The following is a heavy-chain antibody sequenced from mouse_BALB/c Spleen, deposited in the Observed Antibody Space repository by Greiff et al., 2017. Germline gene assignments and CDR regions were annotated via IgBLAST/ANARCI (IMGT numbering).Heavy chain of an antibody. Sequence: VQLKQSGPGLVAPSQSLSITCTVSGFSLTGYGVNWVRQPPGKGLEWLGMIWGDGSTDYNSALKSRLSISKDNSKSQVFLKMNSLQTDDTARYYCARVDYAWYFDVWGAGTTVTVSS. CDR2: IWGDGST. J-gene: IGHJ1*01. D-gene: IGHD2-4*01. CDR1: GFSLTGYG. V-gene: IGHV2-6-7*01. CDR3: ARVDYAWYFDV.